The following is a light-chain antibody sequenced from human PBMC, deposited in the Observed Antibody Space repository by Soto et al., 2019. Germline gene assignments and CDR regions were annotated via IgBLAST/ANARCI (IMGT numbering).Light chain of an antibody. CDR1: QSVSSSY. V-gene: IGKV3-20*01. J-gene: IGKJ1*01. CDR2: GAS. Sequence: EIVLTQSPGTLSLSPGERATLSCRASQSVSSSYLAWYQQKPGQAPRLLIYGASSRATGIPDRFSDSGSGTDFTLTISRLEPEDFAVYYCQQYGSSLWTFGQGTKVEIK. CDR3: QQYGSSLWT.